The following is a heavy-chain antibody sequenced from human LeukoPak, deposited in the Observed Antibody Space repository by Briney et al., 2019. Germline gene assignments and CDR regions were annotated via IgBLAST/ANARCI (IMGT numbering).Heavy chain of an antibody. Sequence: SETLSLTCTVSGGSISIYYWSWIRQPPGKGLEWIGYIYYSGSTNNNPALKSRVTISVDTSKNQFSLKLSSVTAADTAVYYCARDKLDSSGYYAFDIWGQGTMVTVSS. CDR3: ARDKLDSSGYYAFDI. J-gene: IGHJ3*02. D-gene: IGHD3-22*01. CDR2: IYYSGST. V-gene: IGHV4-59*01. CDR1: GGSISIYY.